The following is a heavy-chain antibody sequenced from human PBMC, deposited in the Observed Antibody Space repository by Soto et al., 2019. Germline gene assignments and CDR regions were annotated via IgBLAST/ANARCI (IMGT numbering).Heavy chain of an antibody. CDR1: VYTFTSYA. CDR3: ARDLGGWPDY. CDR2: INAGNGNT. V-gene: IGHV1-3*01. Sequence: GASVKVSCKAPVYTFTSYARHWVRQAPGQRLEWMGWINAGNGNTKYSQKFQGRVTITRDTSASTAYMELSSLRSEDTAVYYCARDLGGWPDYWGQGTLVTVSS. J-gene: IGHJ4*02. D-gene: IGHD2-15*01.